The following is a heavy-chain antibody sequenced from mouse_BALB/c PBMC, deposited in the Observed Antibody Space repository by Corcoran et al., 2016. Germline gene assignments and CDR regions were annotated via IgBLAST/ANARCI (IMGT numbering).Heavy chain of an antibody. J-gene: IGHJ4*01. CDR2: IDPANGNT. Sequence: EVQLQQSGAELVKPGASVKLSCTASGFNIKDTYMHWVKQRPEQGLEWIGRIDPANGNTKYDPKFQGKATITADTSSNTAYLQLSSLTSEDTDVYYCARSYGSSRYYAMDYWCQGTSVTVSS. CDR3: ARSYGSSRYYAMDY. CDR1: GFNIKDTY. D-gene: IGHD1-1*01. V-gene: IGHV14-3*02.